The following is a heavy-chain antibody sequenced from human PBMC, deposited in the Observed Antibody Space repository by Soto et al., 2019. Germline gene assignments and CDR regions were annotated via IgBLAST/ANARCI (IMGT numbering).Heavy chain of an antibody. CDR1: GYTFTAYA. CDR2: INAGNGDT. J-gene: IGHJ6*02. D-gene: IGHD2-15*01. Sequence: ASVKFSCKTSGYTFTAYAIHWVRQAPGQGLEWMGWINAGNGDTKYSQKFQGRVTISGDTSASASYMELSSLTSEDTGVYYCARPRPDIVRVVGATPGYYGMDVWGQGPTVTFSS. V-gene: IGHV1-3*01. CDR3: ARPRPDIVRVVGATPGYYGMDV.